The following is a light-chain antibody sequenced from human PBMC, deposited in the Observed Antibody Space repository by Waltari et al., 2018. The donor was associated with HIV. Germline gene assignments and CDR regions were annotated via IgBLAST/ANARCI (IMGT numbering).Light chain of an antibody. CDR1: SSHVGSFNY. CDR2: DVD. J-gene: IGLJ1*01. V-gene: IGLV2-14*03. CDR3: GSYTSSSTYV. Sequence: QSALTQPASVSGSPGQSITIPCSGTSSHVGSFNYVSWYQHHPGQAPKPMIYDVDNRLPGVSSRFSGSKSGNTASLTISGLRAEDEADYYCGSYTSSSTYVFGTGTEVTVL.